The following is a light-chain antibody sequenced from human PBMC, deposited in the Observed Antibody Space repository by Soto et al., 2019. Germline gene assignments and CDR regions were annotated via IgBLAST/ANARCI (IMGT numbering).Light chain of an antibody. V-gene: IGKV1-33*01. J-gene: IGKJ2*01. CDR1: QDISNY. CDR3: QQYDNLPPYT. CDR2: DAS. Sequence: DIQMTQSPSSLSASVGDRVTITCQASQDISNYLNWYQQKPGKAPKLLIYDASNLETGVPSRFSGSGSGTDFTFTNSSLQPKDIATYYCQQYDNLPPYTFGQGTKLEIK.